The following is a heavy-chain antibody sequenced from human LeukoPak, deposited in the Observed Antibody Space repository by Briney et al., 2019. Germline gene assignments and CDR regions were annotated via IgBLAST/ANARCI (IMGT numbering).Heavy chain of an antibody. CDR3: ARGRYSTGWYHDF. V-gene: IGHV3-7*04. Sequence: GGSLRLSCAASGFTLSNFWMTWVRQAPGKGLEWVANIKHDGTETKYVDSVKGRFTISRDNAKNSLYLQMNSLRAEDTAVYFCARGRYSTGWYHDFWGQGALVTVSS. D-gene: IGHD6-19*01. CDR2: IKHDGTET. J-gene: IGHJ4*02. CDR1: GFTLSNFW.